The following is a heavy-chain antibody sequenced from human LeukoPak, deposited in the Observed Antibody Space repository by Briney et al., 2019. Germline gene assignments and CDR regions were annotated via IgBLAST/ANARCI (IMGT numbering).Heavy chain of an antibody. Sequence: SETLSLTRAVYGGSFSGYYWSWIRQPPGKGLEWIGETNHSGSANYNPSLKSRVTISVDTSKNQFSLKLSSVTAADTAVYYCARGGVTAAVDYWGQGTLVTVSS. CDR1: GGSFSGYY. J-gene: IGHJ4*02. V-gene: IGHV4-34*01. CDR3: ARGGVTAAVDY. D-gene: IGHD2-21*02. CDR2: TNHSGSA.